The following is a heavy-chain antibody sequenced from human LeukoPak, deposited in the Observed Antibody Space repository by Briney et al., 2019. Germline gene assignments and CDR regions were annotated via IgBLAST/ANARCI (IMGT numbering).Heavy chain of an antibody. J-gene: IGHJ6*02. CDR1: GYSFTSYW. D-gene: IGHD2-15*01. V-gene: IGHV5-10-1*01. Sequence: GESLKISCQGSGYSFTSYWINWVRQMPGKGLEWMGRIDPSDSYTNHSPSFQGHVTISADKSLSTAYLQWSSLKASDSAMYYCARHHSLSGFMDVWGQGTTVSVSS. CDR3: ARHHSLSGFMDV. CDR2: IDPSDSYT.